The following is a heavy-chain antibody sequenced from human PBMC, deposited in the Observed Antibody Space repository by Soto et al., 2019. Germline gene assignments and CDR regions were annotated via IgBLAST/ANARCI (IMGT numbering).Heavy chain of an antibody. V-gene: IGHV4-4*02. D-gene: IGHD3-10*01. CDR2: IHHSGNT. Sequence: QVQLQESGPGLMKPSGTLSLTCAVSGDSIGNNNWWSWVRQPPGKGLEWIGEIHHSGNTNYNPSLKSRVSMSVEKSKNQFSLNLRSVTAADTAVYYCAHTIGAGSYVPYWGQGNLVTVSS. J-gene: IGHJ4*02. CDR1: GDSIGNNNW. CDR3: AHTIGAGSYVPY.